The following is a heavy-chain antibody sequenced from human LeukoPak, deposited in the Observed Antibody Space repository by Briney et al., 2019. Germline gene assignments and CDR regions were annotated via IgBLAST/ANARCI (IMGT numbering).Heavy chain of an antibody. CDR1: GFTFNTYE. CDR2: ISSSGSTI. Sequence: GGSLRLSCAASGFTFNTYEMNWLRQAPGKGLEWVSYISSSGSTIYYADSVKGRFTISRDNAKNSLHLQMNSLRAEDTAVYYCARRIALRPFDYWGQGTLVTVSS. J-gene: IGHJ4*02. V-gene: IGHV3-48*03. CDR3: ARRIALRPFDY. D-gene: IGHD6-6*01.